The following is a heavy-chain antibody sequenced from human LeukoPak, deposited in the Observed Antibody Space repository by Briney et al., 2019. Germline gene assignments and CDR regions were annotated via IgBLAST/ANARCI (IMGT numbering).Heavy chain of an antibody. CDR3: ARLTGTTGFDY. CDR1: GFPFSSYW. Sequence: SGGSLRLSCAASGFPFSSYWMSWVRQAPGKGLEWVANIKQDGSDKYYVDSVKGRFTISRDNAKNSLYLQVNSLRADDTAVYYCARLTGTTGFDYWGQGTLVTVSS. J-gene: IGHJ4*02. CDR2: IKQDGSDK. V-gene: IGHV3-7*01. D-gene: IGHD1-1*01.